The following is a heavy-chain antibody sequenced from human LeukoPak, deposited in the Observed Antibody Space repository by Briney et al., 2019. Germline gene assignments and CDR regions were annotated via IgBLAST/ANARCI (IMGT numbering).Heavy chain of an antibody. CDR3: ARASDLLRVVKSNYYYGMDV. V-gene: IGHV1-69*13. D-gene: IGHD2-15*01. Sequence: GASVKVSCKASGGTFSSYAISWVRQAPGQGLEWMGGIIPIFGTANYAQKFQGRVTITADESTSTAYMELSSLRSEDTAVYYCARASDLLRVVKSNYYYGMDVWGQGTTVTVSS. J-gene: IGHJ6*02. CDR1: GGTFSSYA. CDR2: IIPIFGTA.